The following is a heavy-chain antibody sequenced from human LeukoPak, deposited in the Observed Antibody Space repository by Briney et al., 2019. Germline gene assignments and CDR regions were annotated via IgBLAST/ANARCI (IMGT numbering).Heavy chain of an antibody. V-gene: IGHV3-23*01. CDR1: EFTFSSYS. CDR2: ISSSGAST. Sequence: GGSLRLSCVASEFTFSSYSMTWVRQGPERGLEWVSAISSSGASTYYADSVKGRFTISRDNSRNTLYLQMNSLRAEDTAVYYCAKDLKVGATSFDYWGQGTLVTVSS. J-gene: IGHJ4*02. D-gene: IGHD1-26*01. CDR3: AKDLKVGATSFDY.